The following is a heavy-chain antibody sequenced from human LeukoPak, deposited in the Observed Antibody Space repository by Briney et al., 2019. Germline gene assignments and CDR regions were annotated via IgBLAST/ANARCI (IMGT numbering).Heavy chain of an antibody. Sequence: GGSLRLSCAASGFTFSSYAMNWVRQAPGKGLEWVSVISGSGATTYYADSVKGRFTISRDNSKNTLYLQMNSLRAEDTAVYYCAKDWGMVREVITYYFDYRGQGTLVTVSS. CDR3: AKDWGMVREVITYYFDY. CDR2: ISGSGATT. J-gene: IGHJ4*02. V-gene: IGHV3-23*01. D-gene: IGHD3-10*01. CDR1: GFTFSSYA.